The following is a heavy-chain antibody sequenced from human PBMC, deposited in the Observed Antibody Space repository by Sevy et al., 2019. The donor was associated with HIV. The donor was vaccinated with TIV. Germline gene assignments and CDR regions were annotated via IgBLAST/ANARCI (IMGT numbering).Heavy chain of an antibody. Sequence: ETLSLTCAVSGGSISSSNWWSWVRQPPGKGLEWIGAIYRSGSTNYNPSLKSRVTISVDKSKNQFSLKLSSVTAADTAVYYCASLKAVAASYYYYYMDVWGKWTTVTVSS. J-gene: IGHJ6*03. CDR2: IYRSGST. D-gene: IGHD6-19*01. V-gene: IGHV4-4*02. CDR3: ASLKAVAASYYYYYMDV. CDR1: GGSISSSNW.